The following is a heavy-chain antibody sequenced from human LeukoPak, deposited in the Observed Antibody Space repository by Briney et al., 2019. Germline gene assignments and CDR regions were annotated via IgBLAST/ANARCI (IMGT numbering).Heavy chain of an antibody. V-gene: IGHV3-15*01. Sequence: GGSLRLSCAASGLTVSNAWMSWVREAPGKGLVWVGRIKSKTDGETTDYAAPVKGRFTISRDDSKNTLYLQMNSLKTEDTAVYYCTTVYSDSSGYYFNYCDYWGQGTLVTVST. CDR3: TTVYSDSSGYYFNYCDY. J-gene: IGHJ4*02. CDR2: IKSKTDGETT. CDR1: GLTVSNAW. D-gene: IGHD3-22*01.